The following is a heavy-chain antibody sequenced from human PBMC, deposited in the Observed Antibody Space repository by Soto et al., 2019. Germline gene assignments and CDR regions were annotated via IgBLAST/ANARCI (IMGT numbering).Heavy chain of an antibody. Sequence: GESLTISCKASGYDFARQWIGWERQLPVKGFEWMGIIWPADSDTRYNPTFEGQVTISADQSITTAYLQWSSLKASDTAIYYCASGSRDCSGGSCYSHWGQGTLVTVSS. D-gene: IGHD2-15*01. CDR2: IWPADSDT. CDR3: ASGSRDCSGGSCYSH. J-gene: IGHJ4*02. CDR1: GYDFARQW. V-gene: IGHV5-51*01.